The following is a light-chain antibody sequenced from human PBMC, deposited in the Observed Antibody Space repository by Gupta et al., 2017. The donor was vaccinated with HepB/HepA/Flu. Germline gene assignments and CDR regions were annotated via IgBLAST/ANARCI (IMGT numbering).Light chain of an antibody. CDR1: QSVSSY. J-gene: IGKJ2*01. CDR2: DAA. Sequence: VLTQSQATLSLSPGERATLSCRASQSVSSYVAGYQQKPGQDPRLLIYDAANRATGIPSRFSGSGSGTDFTLTISSLEPEDFAVYYWQQCSNCPPNFGEGTKVEIK. V-gene: IGKV3-11*01. CDR3: QQCSNCPPN.